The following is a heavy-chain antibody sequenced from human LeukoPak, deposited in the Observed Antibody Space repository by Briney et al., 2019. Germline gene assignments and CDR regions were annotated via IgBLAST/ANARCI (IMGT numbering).Heavy chain of an antibody. CDR2: IGASGGST. V-gene: IGHV3-23*01. CDR3: ARTGYCSSTSCSAGFDP. Sequence: GGSLRLSCAASGFTFSVAAMTWVRQAPGKGLEWVSLIGASGGSTYYADSVKGRFTISRDNSRNTLYLQMNSLRAEDTAVYYCARTGYCSSTSCSAGFDPWGQGTLVTVSS. J-gene: IGHJ5*02. D-gene: IGHD2-2*01. CDR1: GFTFSVAA.